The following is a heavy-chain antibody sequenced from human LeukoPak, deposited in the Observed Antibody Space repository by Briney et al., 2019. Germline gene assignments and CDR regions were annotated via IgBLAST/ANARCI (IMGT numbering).Heavy chain of an antibody. CDR3: ARGRGSERY. CDR1: GFTFSSYE. V-gene: IGHV3-48*03. CDR2: ISSSGSTI. J-gene: IGHJ4*02. Sequence: GGSLRLPCAASGFTFSSYEMNWVRQAPGKGLEWVSYISSSGSTIYYADSVKGRFTISRDNAKNSLYLQMNSLGAEDTAVYYCARGRGSERYWGQGTLVTVSS.